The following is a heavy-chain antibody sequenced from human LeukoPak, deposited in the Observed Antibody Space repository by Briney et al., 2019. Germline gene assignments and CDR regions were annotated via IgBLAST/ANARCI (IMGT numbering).Heavy chain of an antibody. Sequence: GGSLRLSCAASGFTFSSYAMSWVRQAPGKGLEWVSGISGSGDNTYYADSVKGQFTISRDNSKNTLYVQVNSLGTEDTAAYYCAKGSYYDSSGSFYFDYWGQGTLVTASS. J-gene: IGHJ4*02. D-gene: IGHD3-22*01. V-gene: IGHV3-23*01. CDR2: ISGSGDNT. CDR3: AKGSYYDSSGSFYFDY. CDR1: GFTFSSYA.